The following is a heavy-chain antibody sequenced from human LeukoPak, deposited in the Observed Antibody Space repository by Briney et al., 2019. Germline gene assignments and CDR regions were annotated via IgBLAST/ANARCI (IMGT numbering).Heavy chain of an antibody. CDR3: VRQQLANFDY. CDR1: GGSISSSSYY. CDR2: IYYSGST. Sequence: PSETLSLTCTASGGSISSSSYYWGWIRQPPGKGLEWIGSIYYSGSTYHNPSLKSRVTISVDTSKNQFSLKLSSVTAADTAVYYCVRQQLANFDYWGQGTLVTVSS. D-gene: IGHD6-13*01. J-gene: IGHJ4*02. V-gene: IGHV4-39*01.